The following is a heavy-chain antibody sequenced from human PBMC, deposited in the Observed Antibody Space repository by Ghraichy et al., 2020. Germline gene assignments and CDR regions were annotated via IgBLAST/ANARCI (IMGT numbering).Heavy chain of an antibody. CDR1: GGTFSSYA. J-gene: IGHJ4*02. D-gene: IGHD6-19*01. V-gene: IGHV1-69*04. Sequence: SVKVSCKASGGTFSSYAISWVRQAPGQGLEWMGRIIPILGIANYAQKFQGRVTITADKSTSTAYMELSSLRSEDTAVYYCATQSSSGQTNTEKGVDYWGQGTLVTVSS. CDR3: ATQSSSGQTNTEKGVDY. CDR2: IIPILGIA.